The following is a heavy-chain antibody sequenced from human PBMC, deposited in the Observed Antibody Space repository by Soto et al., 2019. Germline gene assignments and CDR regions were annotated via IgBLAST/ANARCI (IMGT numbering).Heavy chain of an antibody. CDR3: ARPPGSYSNSGYYYYGMDV. D-gene: IGHD4-4*01. Sequence: SGPTLVNPTQTLTLTCTFSGFSLSTSGMCVSWIRQPPGKALEWLALIDWDDDQYYCTSLKTRLTISKDTSKNQVVLTMTNMDPVDTTTYYCARPPGSYSNSGYYYYGMDVWGQGTTVTVSS. CDR2: IDWDDDQ. V-gene: IGHV2-70*01. J-gene: IGHJ6*01. CDR1: GFSLSTSGMC.